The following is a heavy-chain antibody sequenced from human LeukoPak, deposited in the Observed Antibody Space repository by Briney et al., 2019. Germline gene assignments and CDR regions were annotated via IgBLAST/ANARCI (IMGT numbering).Heavy chain of an antibody. CDR1: EFTFSKSD. V-gene: IGHV3-74*01. Sequence: GRSLRLSCAASEFTFSKSDMHWVRQAPGKGLVWVSRINTDGSSTDYADSVKGRFTISRDNAKNTLYLQMNSLRAEDTAVYYCARKGNAFDIWGQGTMVTVSS. D-gene: IGHD3-10*01. J-gene: IGHJ3*02. CDR2: INTDGSST. CDR3: ARKGNAFDI.